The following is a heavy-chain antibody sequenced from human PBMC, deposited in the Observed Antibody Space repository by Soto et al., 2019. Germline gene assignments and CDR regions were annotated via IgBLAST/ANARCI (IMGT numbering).Heavy chain of an antibody. D-gene: IGHD3-22*01. CDR1: GGSLSTNP. CDR2: TGSGTGPG. V-gene: IGHV1-69*06. CDR3: AGRDSCGFYRFFDS. Sequence: QVQLVQSGTEVKKPGSSVKVSCKASGGSLSTNPISWVRQAPGQGLEWMGGTGSGTGPGNHAQKFQGRLTVTADTSTSTVYMELPNLSSQATAVYYCAGRDSCGFYRFFDSWGQGTLVTVSS. J-gene: IGHJ4*02.